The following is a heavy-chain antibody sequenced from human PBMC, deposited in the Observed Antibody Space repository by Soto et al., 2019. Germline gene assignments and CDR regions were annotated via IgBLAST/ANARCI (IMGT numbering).Heavy chain of an antibody. CDR2: ISYDGNTQ. CDR3: EKLSRQSRISTTDLDY. J-gene: IGHJ4*02. D-gene: IGHD3-16*02. V-gene: IGHV3-30-3*02. CDR1: GFTLRSYS. Sequence: QVQLVESGGGVVQPGTSLRLSCAASGFTLRSYSIHWVRQAPGRGLDCVAVISYDGNTQFYGDSVKGRFIVSRDNSSNTLYWQLNNPQAVDTAGYYCEKLSRQSRISTTDLDYWGQGTLVTVSS.